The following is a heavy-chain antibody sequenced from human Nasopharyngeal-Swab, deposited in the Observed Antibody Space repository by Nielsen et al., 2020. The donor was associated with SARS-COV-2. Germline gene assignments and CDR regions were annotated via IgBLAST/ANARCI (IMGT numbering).Heavy chain of an antibody. Sequence: RQAPGKGLEWIGEINHSGSTNYNPSLKSRVTISVDTSKNQFSLKLSSVTAADTAVYYCARGPQGGSRRPYYFDYWGQGTVVTVSS. CDR3: ARGPQGGSRRPYYFDY. CDR2: INHSGST. J-gene: IGHJ4*02. D-gene: IGHD1-26*01. V-gene: IGHV4-34*01.